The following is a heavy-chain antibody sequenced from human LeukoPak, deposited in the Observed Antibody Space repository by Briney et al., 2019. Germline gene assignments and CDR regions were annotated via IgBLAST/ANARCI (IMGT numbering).Heavy chain of an antibody. V-gene: IGHV4-30-4*01. CDR3: ASYVLRYFDWLSMPAFDI. CDR2: VYYSGST. Sequence: SETLSLTCTVSGGSISSGDYYWSWIRQPPGKGLEWIGYVYYSGSTYYNPSLKSRVTISVDTSKNQFSLKLSSVTAADTAVYYCASYVLRYFDWLSMPAFDIWGQGTMVTVSS. CDR1: GGSISSGDYY. J-gene: IGHJ3*02. D-gene: IGHD3-9*01.